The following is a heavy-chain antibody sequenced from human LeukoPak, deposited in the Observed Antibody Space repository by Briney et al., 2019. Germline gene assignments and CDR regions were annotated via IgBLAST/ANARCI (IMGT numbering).Heavy chain of an antibody. CDR2: IKQDGSES. CDR1: GFMFSNYW. V-gene: IGHV3-7*01. D-gene: IGHD7-27*01. J-gene: IGHJ4*02. Sequence: SGGSLRLSCAASGFMFSNYWMSWVRQAPGKGLEWVANIKQDGSESRYVDSVKGRFTISRDNAKNSLYLQMNSLRAEDTAVYYCARDLNWETYWGQGTLVSVSS. CDR3: ARDLNWETY.